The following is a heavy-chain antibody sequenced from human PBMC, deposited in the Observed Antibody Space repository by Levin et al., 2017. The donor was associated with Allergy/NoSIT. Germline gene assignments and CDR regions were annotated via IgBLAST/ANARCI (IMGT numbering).Heavy chain of an antibody. J-gene: IGHJ3*02. D-gene: IGHD3-22*01. CDR1: GYTFTGYY. Sequence: ASVKVSCKASGYTFTGYYMHWERQAPGQGLEWMGWINPNSGGTSYAQKFQGRVTMTRDTSISTAYMELSRLRSDDTAVYFCARDSYYDSSDYHAFDIWGHGTMVTVSS. CDR2: INPNSGGT. V-gene: IGHV1-2*02. CDR3: ARDSYYDSSDYHAFDI.